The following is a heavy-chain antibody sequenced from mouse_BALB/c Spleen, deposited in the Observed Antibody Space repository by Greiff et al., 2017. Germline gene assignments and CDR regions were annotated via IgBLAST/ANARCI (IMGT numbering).Heavy chain of an antibody. J-gene: IGHJ3*01. Sequence: EVQLQQSGPELVKPGASVKIPCKASGYTFTDYNMDWVKQSHGKSLEWIGDINPNNGGTIYNQKFKGKATLTVDKSSSTAYMELRSLTSEDTAVYYCARKESYYRYDGAWFAYWGQGTLVTVSA. CDR2: INPNNGGT. D-gene: IGHD2-14*01. CDR1: GYTFTDYN. V-gene: IGHV1-18*01. CDR3: ARKESYYRYDGAWFAY.